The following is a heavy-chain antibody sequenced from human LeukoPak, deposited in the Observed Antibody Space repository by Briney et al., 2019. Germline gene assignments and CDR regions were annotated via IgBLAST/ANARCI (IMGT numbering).Heavy chain of an antibody. CDR3: ARRRPYYYGSGSYQYYFDY. CDR1: GGSFSGYY. D-gene: IGHD3-10*01. V-gene: IGHV4-34*01. J-gene: IGHJ4*02. CDR2: INHSGST. Sequence: SETLSLTCAVYGGSFSGYYWSWIHQPPGKGLEWIGEINHSGSTNYNPSLKSRVTISVDTSKNQFSLKLSSVTAADTAVYYCARRRPYYYGSGSYQYYFDYWGQGTLVTVSS.